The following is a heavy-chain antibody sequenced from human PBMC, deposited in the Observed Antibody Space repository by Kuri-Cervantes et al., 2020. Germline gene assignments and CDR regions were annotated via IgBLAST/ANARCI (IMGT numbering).Heavy chain of an antibody. CDR3: ARDATNYDYVGGSYRTYGMDV. CDR1: GGSISSSSYY. Sequence: SETLSLTCTVYGGSISSSSYYWGWIRQPPGKGLEWIGSIYYSGSTYYNPSLKSRVTISVDTSKNQFSLKLSSVTAADTAVYYCARDATNYDYVGGSYRTYGMDVWGQGTTVTVSS. CDR2: IYYSGST. V-gene: IGHV4-39*07. J-gene: IGHJ6*02. D-gene: IGHD3-16*02.